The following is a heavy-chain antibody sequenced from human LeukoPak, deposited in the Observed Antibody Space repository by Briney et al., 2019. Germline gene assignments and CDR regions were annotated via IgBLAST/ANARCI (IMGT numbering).Heavy chain of an antibody. Sequence: GGSLRISCAASGFTFSGYAMHWVRQAPGKGLEWVAVISYDGSNKYYADSVKGRFTISRDNSKNTLYLQMNSLRAEDTAVYYCARDHSGSPDYWGQGTLVTVSS. CDR1: GFTFSGYA. J-gene: IGHJ4*02. CDR3: ARDHSGSPDY. D-gene: IGHD1-26*01. CDR2: ISYDGSNK. V-gene: IGHV3-30-3*01.